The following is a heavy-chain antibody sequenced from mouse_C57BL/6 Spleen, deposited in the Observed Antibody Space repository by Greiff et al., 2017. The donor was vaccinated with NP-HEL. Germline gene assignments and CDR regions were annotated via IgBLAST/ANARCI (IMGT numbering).Heavy chain of an antibody. V-gene: IGHV3-6*01. Sequence: ESGPGLVKPSQSLSLTCSVTGYSITSGYYWNWIRQFPGNKLEWMGYISYDGSNNYNPSLKNRISITRDTSKNQFFLKLNSVTTEDTATYYCARQLITTVVADYWGQGTTLTVSS. J-gene: IGHJ2*01. CDR1: GYSITSGYY. CDR3: ARQLITTVVADY. D-gene: IGHD1-1*01. CDR2: ISYDGSN.